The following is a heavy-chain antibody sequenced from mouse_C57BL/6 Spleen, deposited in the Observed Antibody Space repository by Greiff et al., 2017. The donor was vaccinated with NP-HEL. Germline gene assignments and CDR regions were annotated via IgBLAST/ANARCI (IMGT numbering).Heavy chain of an antibody. CDR3: TRNGFSYETWFAY. CDR1: GYTFTSYW. V-gene: IGHV1-5*01. Sequence: EVQLQQSGTVLARPGASVKMSCKTSGYTFTSYWMHWVKQRPGQGLEWIGAIYPGNSDTSYNQKFKGKAKLTAVTSASTAYMELSSLTNEDSAVDYCTRNGFSYETWFAYWGQGTLVTVSA. CDR2: IYPGNSDT. D-gene: IGHD1-1*01. J-gene: IGHJ3*01.